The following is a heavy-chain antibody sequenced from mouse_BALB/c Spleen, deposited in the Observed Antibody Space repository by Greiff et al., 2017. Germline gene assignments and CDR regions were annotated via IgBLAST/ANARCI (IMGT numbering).Heavy chain of an antibody. CDR2: ISSGGST. V-gene: IGHV5-6-5*01. J-gene: IGHJ4*01. D-gene: IGHD2-1*01. Sequence: EVKLMESGGGLVKPGGSLKLSCAASGFTFSSYAMSWVRQTPEKRLEWVASISSGGSTYYPDSVKGRFTISRDNARNILYLQMSSLRSEDTAMYYCARVGGNYDAMDYWGQGTSVTVSS. CDR3: ARVGGNYDAMDY. CDR1: GFTFSSYA.